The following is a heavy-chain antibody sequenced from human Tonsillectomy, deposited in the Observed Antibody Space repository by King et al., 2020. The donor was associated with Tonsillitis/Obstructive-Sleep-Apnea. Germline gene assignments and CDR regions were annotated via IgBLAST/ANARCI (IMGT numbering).Heavy chain of an antibody. J-gene: IGHJ6*03. CDR3: ARGRTTMVRGVIGSDYYYYMDV. Sequence: VQLQQWGAGLFKPSETLSLTCAVYGGSFSGYYWSWSRQPPGRGLEWIGEINHSGSTNYNPSLKSRVTISVDTSKNKFSLKLSSVTAADTAVYYCARGRTTMVRGVIGSDYYYYMDVWGKGTPVTVSS. CDR2: INHSGST. V-gene: IGHV4-34*01. CDR1: GGSFSGYY. D-gene: IGHD3-10*01.